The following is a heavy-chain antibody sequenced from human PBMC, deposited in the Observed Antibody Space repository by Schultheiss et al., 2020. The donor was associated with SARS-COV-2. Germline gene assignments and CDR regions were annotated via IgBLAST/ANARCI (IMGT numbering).Heavy chain of an antibody. CDR1: GFTFTNYA. CDR3: ASQDIGGNSVGDY. CDR2: IWYDGSNK. Sequence: GGSLRLSCAASGFTFTNYAMHWVRQAPGKGLEWVAVIWYDGSNKYYADSMKGRFTISRDNSKNTLSLQINSLTAEDTAVYYCASQDIGGNSVGDYWGQGTLVTVSS. D-gene: IGHD4-23*01. J-gene: IGHJ4*02. V-gene: IGHV3-33*03.